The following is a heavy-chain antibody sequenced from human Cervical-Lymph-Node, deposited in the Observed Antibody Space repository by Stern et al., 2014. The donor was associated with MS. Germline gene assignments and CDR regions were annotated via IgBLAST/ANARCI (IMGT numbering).Heavy chain of an antibody. CDR1: GGSISSYY. D-gene: IGHD6-19*01. CDR3: ARGSSGWYVSWFDP. J-gene: IGHJ5*02. V-gene: IGHV4-59*01. Sequence: QVQLQESGPGLVKPSETLSLTCTVSGGSISSYYWSWIRQPPGKGLEWIGYIYYSGSTNYNPSLKSRVTISVDTSKNQFSLKLSSVTAADTAVYYCARGSSGWYVSWFDPWGQGTLVTVSS. CDR2: IYYSGST.